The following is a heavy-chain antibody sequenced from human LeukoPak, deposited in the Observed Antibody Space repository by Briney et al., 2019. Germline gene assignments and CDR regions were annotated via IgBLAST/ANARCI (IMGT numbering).Heavy chain of an antibody. Sequence: QPSETLSLTCTVSGGSISSSSYYWGWIRQSPGKGLEWVSSVSGSGGSTYYADSVKGRFTISRDNSKNTLFLQMNSLRAEDTAVYYCAKGRAWGSYGRGFDYWGQGTLVTVSS. D-gene: IGHD1-26*01. CDR1: GGSISSSSYY. CDR2: VSGSGGST. V-gene: IGHV3-23*01. CDR3: AKGRAWGSYGRGFDY. J-gene: IGHJ4*02.